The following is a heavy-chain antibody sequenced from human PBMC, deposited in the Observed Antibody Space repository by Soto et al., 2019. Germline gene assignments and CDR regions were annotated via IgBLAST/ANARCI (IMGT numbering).Heavy chain of an antibody. CDR2: IYYSGST. CDR1: GGSISSGGYY. V-gene: IGHV4-31*03. D-gene: IGHD6-13*01. Sequence: PSETLSLTCTVSGGSISSGGYYWSWIRQHPGKGLEWIGYIYYSGSTYYNPSLKSRVTISVDTSKNQFSLKLSSVTAADTAVYYCARGGPVMIAAASASWFDPWGQGTLVTVSS. J-gene: IGHJ5*02. CDR3: ARGGPVMIAAASASWFDP.